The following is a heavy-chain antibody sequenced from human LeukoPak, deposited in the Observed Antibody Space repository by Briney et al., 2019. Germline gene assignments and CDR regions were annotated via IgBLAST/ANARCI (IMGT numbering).Heavy chain of an antibody. V-gene: IGHV1-2*06. Sequence: ASVKVSCKASGYTFTGYYIHWVRQAPGQGLEWMGRINPNSGDTNYAQKFQGRVTMTRDTSTSTVYMELSSLRSEDTAVYFCARDGGSFSYNMDVWGQGTTVTVSS. CDR3: ARDGGSFSYNMDV. J-gene: IGHJ6*02. CDR1: GYTFTGYY. CDR2: INPNSGDT. D-gene: IGHD1-26*01.